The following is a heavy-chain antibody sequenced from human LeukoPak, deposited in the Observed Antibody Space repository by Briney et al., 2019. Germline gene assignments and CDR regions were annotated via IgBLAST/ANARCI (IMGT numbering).Heavy chain of an antibody. D-gene: IGHD6-13*01. V-gene: IGHV1-46*01. CDR1: GYTLTTYY. CDR2: INPSGGST. J-gene: IGHJ5*02. CDR3: ARELKVSSSWYSLGRFDP. Sequence: ASVKVSCKASGYTLTTYYMNWMRQAPGQGLEWMGIINPSGGSTSYAQKFQGRVTMTRDTSTSTFYMELSSLRSDDTAVYYCARELKVSSSWYSLGRFDPWGQGTLVTVSS.